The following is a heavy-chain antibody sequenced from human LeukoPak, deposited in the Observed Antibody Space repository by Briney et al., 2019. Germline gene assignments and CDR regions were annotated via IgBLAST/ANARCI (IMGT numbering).Heavy chain of an antibody. Sequence: GGSLRLSCAASGFTFSSYSFNWVRQAPGKGLEWISYISTTGYTVYYADSAKGRFTVSRDNAKDSLCLQMNSLRAEDTAVYYCARTSIAVAGRGRDFDYWGQGTLVTVSS. J-gene: IGHJ4*02. CDR2: ISTTGYTV. V-gene: IGHV3-48*04. CDR1: GFTFSSYS. D-gene: IGHD6-19*01. CDR3: ARTSIAVAGRGRDFDY.